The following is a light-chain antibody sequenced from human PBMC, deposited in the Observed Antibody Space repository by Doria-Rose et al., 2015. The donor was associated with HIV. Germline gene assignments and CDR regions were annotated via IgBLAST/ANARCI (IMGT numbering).Light chain of an antibody. CDR2: AAS. CDR3: QQYYSYTPT. J-gene: IGKJ1*01. Sequence: PSSLSASTGDRVTITCRASQDISNYLAWYQQKPGKAPKLLIYAASTLQSGVPSRFSGSGSGTDFTLTISYLQSEDFATYYCQQYYSYTPTFGQGTKVVVK. CDR1: QDISNY. V-gene: IGKV1-8*01.